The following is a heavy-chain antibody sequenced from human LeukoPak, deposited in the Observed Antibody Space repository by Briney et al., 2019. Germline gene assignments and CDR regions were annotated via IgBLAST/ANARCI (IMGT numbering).Heavy chain of an antibody. Sequence: GGSLRLSCAASGFTFSSYEMNWVRQAPGKGLEWVSYISSSGSTIYYADSVKGRFTISRDNAKNSLYLQMNSLRAEDTALYYCAKGEYSSSRLLGFDYWGQGTLVTVSS. CDR3: AKGEYSSSRLLGFDY. J-gene: IGHJ4*02. CDR2: ISSSGSTI. D-gene: IGHD6-6*01. V-gene: IGHV3-48*03. CDR1: GFTFSSYE.